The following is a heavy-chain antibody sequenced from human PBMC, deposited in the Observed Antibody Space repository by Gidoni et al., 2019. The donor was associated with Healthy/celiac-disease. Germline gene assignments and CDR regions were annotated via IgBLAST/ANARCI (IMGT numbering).Heavy chain of an antibody. CDR2: IYPGDSDT. V-gene: IGHV5-51*01. Sequence: EVQLVQSGAEVKKPGESLKISCKGSGYSFTSYWIGWVRQMPGKGLEWMGIIYPGDSDTRYSPSFQGQVTISAVKSISTAYLQWSSLKASDTAMYYCASGRVTALPPDAFDIWGQGTMVTVSS. J-gene: IGHJ3*02. D-gene: IGHD2-21*02. CDR3: ASGRVTALPPDAFDI. CDR1: GYSFTSYW.